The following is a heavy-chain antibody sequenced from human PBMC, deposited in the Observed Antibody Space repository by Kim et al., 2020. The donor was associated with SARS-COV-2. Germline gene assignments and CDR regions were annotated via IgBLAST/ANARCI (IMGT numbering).Heavy chain of an antibody. CDR3: ARDRGIAVAGVYYYYGM. V-gene: IGHV3-30*04. CDR1: GFTFSSYA. J-gene: IGHJ6*01. CDR2: ISYDGSNK. Sequence: GGSLRLSCAASGFTFSSYAMHWVRQAPGKGLEWVAVISYDGSNKYYADSVKGRFIISRDNSKNTLYLQMNSLRAEDTAVYYCARDRGIAVAGVYYYYGM. D-gene: IGHD6-19*01.